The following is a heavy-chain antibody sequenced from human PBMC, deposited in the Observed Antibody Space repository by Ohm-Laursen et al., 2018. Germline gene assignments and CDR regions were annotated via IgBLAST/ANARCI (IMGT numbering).Heavy chain of an antibody. CDR2: INPRDGST. CDR1: GYIFTNYF. V-gene: IGHV1-46*01. D-gene: IGHD3-3*01. J-gene: IGHJ4*02. Sequence: GASVKVSCKASGYIFTNYFMHWVRQAPGQGLEWMAIINPRDGSTTFALQFLSRVTLTRDTSTTTVYMELSSLRSEDTAVYYCARVPLGYEYYFDYWGQGTLVTVSS. CDR3: ARVPLGYEYYFDY.